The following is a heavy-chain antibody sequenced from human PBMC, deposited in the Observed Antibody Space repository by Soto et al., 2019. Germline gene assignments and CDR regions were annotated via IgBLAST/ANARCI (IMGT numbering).Heavy chain of an antibody. J-gene: IGHJ4*02. CDR1: GGSISSGGYY. CDR2: IYYSGRT. CDR3: ASIVSSAHGEFSD. Sequence: QVQLQESGPGLVKPSQTLSLTCTVSGGSISSGGYYWSWIRQHPGRGLEWMGYIYYSGRTYYNPSLKSRVTISVDTSKNQFSLKLSSVTAADTAVYYCASIVSSAHGEFSDWGQGTLVTVSS. D-gene: IGHD3-10*01. V-gene: IGHV4-31*03.